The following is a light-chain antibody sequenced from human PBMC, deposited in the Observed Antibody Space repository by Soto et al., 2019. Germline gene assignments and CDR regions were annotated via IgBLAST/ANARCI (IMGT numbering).Light chain of an antibody. CDR3: QQTRSYPST. CDR2: ETS. Sequence: IQLTQSPSSLSASVGDRVTITCRASQGIDSYLAWYQQRPGKVPQLLLYETSILQSGVSSRFSGSGSGTDFTLTLSSLQAEDFATYYCQQTRSYPSTFGGWTKVEIK. V-gene: IGKV1-9*01. J-gene: IGKJ4*01. CDR1: QGIDSY.